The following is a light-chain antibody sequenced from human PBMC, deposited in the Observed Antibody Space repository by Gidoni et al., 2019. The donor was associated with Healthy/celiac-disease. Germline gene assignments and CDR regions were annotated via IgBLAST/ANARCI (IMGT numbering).Light chain of an antibody. CDR2: GAS. J-gene: IGKJ2*03. V-gene: IGKV3-20*01. CDR1: QSVSSSY. Sequence: EIVLTQSPDTLSLSPGERATLSCRASQSVSSSYLAWYQQKPGQAPRLLIYGASSRAPGVPDRFSGSGSGTDFTLTISRLEPEDFAVYYYQQYGSSPPYSFGQGTKLEIK. CDR3: QQYGSSPPYS.